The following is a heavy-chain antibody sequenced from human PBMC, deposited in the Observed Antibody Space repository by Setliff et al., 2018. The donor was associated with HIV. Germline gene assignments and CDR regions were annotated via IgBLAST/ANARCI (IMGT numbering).Heavy chain of an antibody. CDR1: GGSFSGYY. Sequence: LSLTCAVYGGSFSGYYWSWIRQPPGKGLEWIGEINHSGSTNYNPSLKSRVTISVDTSKDQFSLKLSSVTAADTAVYYCARGLGQQLGRFWYFDLRGRGTLVTVSS. D-gene: IGHD6-13*01. J-gene: IGHJ2*01. V-gene: IGHV4-34*01. CDR3: ARGLGQQLGRFWYFDL. CDR2: INHSGST.